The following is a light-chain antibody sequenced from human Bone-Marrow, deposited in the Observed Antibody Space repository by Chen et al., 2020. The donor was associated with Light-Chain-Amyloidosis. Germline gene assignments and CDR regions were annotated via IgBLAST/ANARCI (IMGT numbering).Light chain of an antibody. J-gene: IGLJ3*02. CDR3: QSYQGSSQGV. CDR1: SGSIATNY. Sequence: NFMLTQPHSVSESPGKTVIISCTRSSGSIATNYVQWYQQRPGSSPTTVIYEDDQRPSGVPARVSGSVDRSSNAASLTISGLETEDEADYYCQSYQGSSQGVFGGGTKLTVL. V-gene: IGLV6-57*01. CDR2: EDD.